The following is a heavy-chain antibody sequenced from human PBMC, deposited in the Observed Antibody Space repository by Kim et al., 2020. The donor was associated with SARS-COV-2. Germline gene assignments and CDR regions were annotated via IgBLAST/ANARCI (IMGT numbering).Heavy chain of an antibody. D-gene: IGHD1-26*01. CDR3: ESGSGSYSADY. J-gene: IGHJ4*02. V-gene: IGHV4-39*01. CDR2: IYYSGST. Sequence: SETLSLTCTVSGGSISSSSYYWGWIRQPPGKGLEWIGSIYYSGSTYYNPSLKSRVTISVDTSKNQFSLKLSSVTAADTAVYYCESGSGSYSADYWGQGTLVTVSS. CDR1: GGSISSSSYY.